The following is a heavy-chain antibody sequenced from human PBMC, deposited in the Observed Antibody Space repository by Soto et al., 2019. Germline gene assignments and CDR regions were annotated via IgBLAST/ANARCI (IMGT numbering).Heavy chain of an antibody. D-gene: IGHD3-22*01. CDR2: ISAYNGNT. J-gene: IGHJ4*02. Sequence: GASVKVSCKASGYTFTSYGISWVRQAPGQGLEWMGWISAYNGNTSYAQKFQGRVTMTRDTSTSTVYMELSSLRSEDTAVYYCARDRESGDSSGYYFDYWGQGTLVTVSS. CDR1: GYTFTSYG. V-gene: IGHV1-18*01. CDR3: ARDRESGDSSGYYFDY.